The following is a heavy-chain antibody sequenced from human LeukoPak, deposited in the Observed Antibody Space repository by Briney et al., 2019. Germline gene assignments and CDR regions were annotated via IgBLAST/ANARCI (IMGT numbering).Heavy chain of an antibody. Sequence: SETLSLTCTVSGGSISSSSYYWGWIRQPPGKGLEWIGSIYYSGSTYYNPSLKSRVTISVDTSKNQFSLKLSSVTAADTAVYYCARGLDGSGSYYPYYYYMDVWGKGTTVTVSS. CDR2: IYYSGST. CDR1: GGSISSSSYY. D-gene: IGHD3-10*01. CDR3: ARGLDGSGSYYPYYYYMDV. V-gene: IGHV4-39*07. J-gene: IGHJ6*03.